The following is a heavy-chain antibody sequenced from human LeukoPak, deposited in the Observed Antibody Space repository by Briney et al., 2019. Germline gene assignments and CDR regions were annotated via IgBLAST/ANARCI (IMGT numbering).Heavy chain of an antibody. V-gene: IGHV1-69*13. J-gene: IGHJ4*02. CDR1: GGTFSSYA. D-gene: IGHD3-22*01. Sequence: SVKVSCKASGGTFSSYAISWVRQAPGQGLEWMGGIIPIFGTANYAQKFQGRVTITADESTSTAYMELSSLRSEDTAVYYCARSYYYDSSGYPPPGPYYFDYWGQGTLVTVSS. CDR2: IIPIFGTA. CDR3: ARSYYYDSSGYPPPGPYYFDY.